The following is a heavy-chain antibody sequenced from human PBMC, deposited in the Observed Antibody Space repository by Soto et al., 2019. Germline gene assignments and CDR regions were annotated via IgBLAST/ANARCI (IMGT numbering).Heavy chain of an antibody. J-gene: IGHJ4*02. V-gene: IGHV3-21*01. CDR3: ARESSSATGLGDFDY. D-gene: IGHD6-13*01. Sequence: EVQLVESGGGLVKPGGSLRLSCAASGFTFNTYNMIWVRQAPGKGLEWVSSISSRRSFIYYADSVKGRFTISRDNAKNSLYLQMNSPRAEDTAVYYCARESSSATGLGDFDYWGQGTLVTVSS. CDR1: GFTFNTYN. CDR2: ISSRRSFI.